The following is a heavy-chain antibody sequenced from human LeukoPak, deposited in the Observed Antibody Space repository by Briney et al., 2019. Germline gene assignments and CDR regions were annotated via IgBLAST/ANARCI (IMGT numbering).Heavy chain of an antibody. CDR2: ISSSSSYI. Sequence: GGSLRLSCAASGLTFSSYSMNWVRQAPGKGLEWVSSISSSSSYIYYADSVKGRFTISRDNAKNSLYLQMNSLRTEDTAVYYCARGVAAAASGGAFDIWGQGTMVTVSS. J-gene: IGHJ3*02. V-gene: IGHV3-21*01. CDR3: ARGVAAAASGGAFDI. CDR1: GLTFSSYS. D-gene: IGHD6-13*01.